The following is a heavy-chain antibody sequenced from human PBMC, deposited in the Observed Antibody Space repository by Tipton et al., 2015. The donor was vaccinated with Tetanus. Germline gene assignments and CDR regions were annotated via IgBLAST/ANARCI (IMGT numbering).Heavy chain of an antibody. Sequence: TLSLTCIVSGGSMSAGGHYGAWIRQSPGKGLEWIGNISYSGRTYYSPSLKSRVTMSVDTSKKDFSVRLGSVTAADTAVYYCARLREIVSRSGWAFDYWGQGIVVTVSS. J-gene: IGHJ4*02. D-gene: IGHD5/OR15-5a*01. CDR2: ISYSGRT. CDR3: ARLREIVSRSGWAFDY. V-gene: IGHV4-39*02. CDR1: GGSMSAGGHY.